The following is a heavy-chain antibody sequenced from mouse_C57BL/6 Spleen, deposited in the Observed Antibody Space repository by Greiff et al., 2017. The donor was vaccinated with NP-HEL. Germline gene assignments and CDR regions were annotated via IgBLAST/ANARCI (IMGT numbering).Heavy chain of an antibody. V-gene: IGHV1-5*01. D-gene: IGHD2-4*01. Sequence: EVQLQQSGTVLARPGASVKMSCKTSGYTFTSYWMHWVKQRPGQGLEWIGAIYPGNSDTSYNQKFKGKAKLTAVTSASTAYMELSSLTNEDSAVYYCTLIYYDYDWFAYWGQGTLVTVSA. CDR2: IYPGNSDT. CDR3: TLIYYDYDWFAY. J-gene: IGHJ3*01. CDR1: GYTFTSYW.